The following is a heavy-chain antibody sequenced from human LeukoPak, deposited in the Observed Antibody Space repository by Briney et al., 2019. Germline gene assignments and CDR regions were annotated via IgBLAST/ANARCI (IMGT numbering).Heavy chain of an antibody. Sequence: GGSLRLSCAASGVTVSSNYMSWGRLAPGKGLEWVSVIYSGGSTYYADSVKGRFTISRDNSKNTLYLQMNSLRAEDTAVYYWARANKGDAFDIWGQGTMVTVSS. CDR1: GVTVSSNY. J-gene: IGHJ3*02. CDR3: ARANKGDAFDI. CDR2: IYSGGST. V-gene: IGHV3-53*01.